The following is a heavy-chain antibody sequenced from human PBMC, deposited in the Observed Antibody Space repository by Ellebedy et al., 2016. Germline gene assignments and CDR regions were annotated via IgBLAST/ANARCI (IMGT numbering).Heavy chain of an antibody. CDR2: INAGNGNT. D-gene: IGHD7-27*01. CDR1: GYTFTSYA. CDR3: ATSGDWGSPYYYYGMDV. J-gene: IGHJ6*02. V-gene: IGHV1-3*01. Sequence: ASVKVSCKASGYTFTSYAMHWVRQAPGQRLEWMGWINAGNGNTKYSQKFQGRVTITRDTSASTAYMELSSLRSEDTAVYYCATSGDWGSPYYYYGMDVWGQGTTVTVSS.